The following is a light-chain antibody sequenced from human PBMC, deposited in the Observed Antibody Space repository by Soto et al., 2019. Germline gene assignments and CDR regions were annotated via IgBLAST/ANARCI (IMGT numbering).Light chain of an antibody. CDR2: DAS. CDR3: KQYHSYWK. Sequence: DFQMTHSPSTLSASVVYIVTITCRASQNIRSRLAWFQQKPGKAPKLLIYDASSLESGVPQRFSGSGSGTEFTLTISSLQTDDFSTYYCKQYHSYWKCGQGNKGDI. V-gene: IGKV1-5*01. CDR1: QNIRSR. J-gene: IGKJ1*01.